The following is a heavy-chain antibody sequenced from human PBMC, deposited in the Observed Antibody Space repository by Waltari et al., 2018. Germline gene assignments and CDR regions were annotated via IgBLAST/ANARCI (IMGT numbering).Heavy chain of an antibody. CDR2: IYTSGST. Sequence: QVQLQESGPGLVKPSQTLSLTCTVSGGSISSGSYYWSWIRPPAGKGLEWIGYIYTSGSTNYNPSLKSRVTISVDTSKNQFSLKLSSVTAADTAVYYCASSSPGWLSSYYYYGMDVWGQGTTVTVSS. V-gene: IGHV4-61*09. J-gene: IGHJ6*02. CDR3: ASSSPGWLSSYYYYGMDV. CDR1: GGSISSGSYY. D-gene: IGHD3-22*01.